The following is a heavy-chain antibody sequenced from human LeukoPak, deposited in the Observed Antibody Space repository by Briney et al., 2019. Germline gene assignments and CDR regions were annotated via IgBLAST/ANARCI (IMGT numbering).Heavy chain of an antibody. CDR2: ISGSGGST. D-gene: IGHD3-10*01. J-gene: IGHJ4*02. Sequence: GGSLRLSCAASGFTFSSYAMSWVRQDPGEGLEWVSVISGSGGSTYYGDYGKGRFAISRDNSKNTLYLQINSLRAETTAVYYCAKAPRYYYGSGSYRADYWGQGTLVTVSS. CDR3: AKAPRYYYGSGSYRADY. V-gene: IGHV3-23*01. CDR1: GFTFSSYA.